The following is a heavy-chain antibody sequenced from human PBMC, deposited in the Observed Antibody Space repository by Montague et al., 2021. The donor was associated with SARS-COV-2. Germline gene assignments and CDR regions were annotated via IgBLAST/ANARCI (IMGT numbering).Heavy chain of an antibody. V-gene: IGHV4-59*01. CDR1: GGSISGYY. D-gene: IGHD3-10*01. CDR3: GRTPGRGGMDV. CDR2: ISYRGNT. J-gene: IGHJ6*04. Sequence: SETLSLTCTVSGGSISGYYWSWIRQAPGKELEWIAYISYRGNTNYNHSLKNRVTISLEESKSQFYLKLSSMTAADTAVCFCGRTPGRGGMDVWGKGATVTAS.